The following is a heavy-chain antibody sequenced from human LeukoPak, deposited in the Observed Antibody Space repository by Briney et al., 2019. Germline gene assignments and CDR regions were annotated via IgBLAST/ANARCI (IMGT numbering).Heavy chain of an antibody. Sequence: PSETLSLTCAVYGGSFSGYYWSWIRQPAGKGLEWIGYIYYSGSTNYNPSLKSRVTISVDTSKNQFSLKLSSVTAADTAVYYCASGDYGDYQAFDIWGQGTMVTVSS. CDR1: GGSFSGYY. V-gene: IGHV4-59*01. CDR3: ASGDYGDYQAFDI. D-gene: IGHD4-17*01. J-gene: IGHJ3*02. CDR2: IYYSGST.